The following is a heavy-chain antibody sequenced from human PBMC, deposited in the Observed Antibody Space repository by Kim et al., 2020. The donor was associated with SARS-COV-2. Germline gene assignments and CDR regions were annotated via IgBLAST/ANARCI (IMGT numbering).Heavy chain of an antibody. Sequence: GGSLRLSCAASGFTLSSYWISWVRQAPGKGLEWVATVNPDGSEKYSAGTLVGRFTISRDNARNSVYLQMNSLRVDDTAVYYCARDLPMLRYFGGANWFDPWGQGTLVIVSS. V-gene: IGHV3-7*03. D-gene: IGHD3-9*01. CDR3: ARDLPMLRYFGGANWFDP. CDR2: VNPDGSEK. CDR1: GFTLSSYW. J-gene: IGHJ5*02.